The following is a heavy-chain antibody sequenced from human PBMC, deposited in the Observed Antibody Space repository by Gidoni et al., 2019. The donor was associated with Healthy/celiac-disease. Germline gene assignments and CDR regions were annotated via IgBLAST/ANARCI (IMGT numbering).Heavy chain of an antibody. D-gene: IGHD3-3*01. J-gene: IGHJ4*02. CDR3: ARSNFWSGYFDFDY. CDR2: ISSSSSYI. V-gene: IGHV3-21*01. CDR1: GFTFSSYS. Sequence: EVQLVESGGGLVKPGGSLRLSCAASGFTFSSYSMNWVRQAPGKGLELVSSISSSSSYIYYADSVKGRFTISRDNAKNSLYLQMNSLRAEDTAVYYCARSNFWSGYFDFDYWDQGTLVTVSS.